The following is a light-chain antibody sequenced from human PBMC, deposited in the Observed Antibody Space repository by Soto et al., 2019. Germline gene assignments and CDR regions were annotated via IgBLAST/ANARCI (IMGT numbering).Light chain of an antibody. J-gene: IGKJ1*01. CDR1: QSIVTY. Sequence: DIQMTQSPSSLSASVGDRVTITCRASQSIVTYLCWYQQKPGKAPKLLIYAASSLQSGVPSRFSGSGSGTDFTLTISSLQPEDFATYYCQQSYSTPPTFGQGTKVDIK. V-gene: IGKV1-39*01. CDR2: AAS. CDR3: QQSYSTPPT.